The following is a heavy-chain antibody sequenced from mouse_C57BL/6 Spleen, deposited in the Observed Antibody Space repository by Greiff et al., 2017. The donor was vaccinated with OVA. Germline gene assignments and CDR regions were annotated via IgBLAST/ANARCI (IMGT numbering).Heavy chain of an antibody. J-gene: IGHJ4*01. CDR2: IYPRDGST. D-gene: IGHD2-1*01. CDR3: ARGIYYGNFNAMDY. CDR1: GYTFTSYD. V-gene: IGHV1-85*01. Sequence: VQLQQSGPELVKPGASVKLSCKASGYTFTSYDINWVKQRPGQGLEWIGWIYPRDGSTKYNEKFKGKATLTVDTSSSTAYMELHRLTSEDSAVYFCARGIYYGNFNAMDYWGQGTSVTVSA.